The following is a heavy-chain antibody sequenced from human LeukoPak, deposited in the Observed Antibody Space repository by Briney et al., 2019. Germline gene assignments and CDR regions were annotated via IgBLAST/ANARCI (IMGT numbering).Heavy chain of an antibody. V-gene: IGHV4-39*07. CDR2: ISYSGST. CDR1: GGSISSSSYY. Sequence: PSETLSLTCTVSGGSISSSSYYWGWIRQPPGKGLEWIGTISYSGSTYYNPSLKSRATMSVDTSKNQFSLKLSSVTAADTAVYYCAREWVHDGDYVTLDAFDIWGQGTMVTVSS. J-gene: IGHJ3*02. CDR3: AREWVHDGDYVTLDAFDI. D-gene: IGHD4-17*01.